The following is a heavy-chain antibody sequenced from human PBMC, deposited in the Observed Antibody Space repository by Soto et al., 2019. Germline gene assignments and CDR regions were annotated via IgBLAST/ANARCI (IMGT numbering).Heavy chain of an antibody. D-gene: IGHD3-10*01. V-gene: IGHV3-73*01. J-gene: IGHJ4*02. Sequence: GGSLRLSCAASGFTFSGSAMHWVRQASGKGLEWVGRIRSKANSYATAYAASGKGRFTISRDDSKNTAYLQMNSLKTEDTAVYYCTRHVDGVLLWFGESFDYWGQGTLVTVSS. CDR1: GFTFSGSA. CDR2: IRSKANSYAT. CDR3: TRHVDGVLLWFGESFDY.